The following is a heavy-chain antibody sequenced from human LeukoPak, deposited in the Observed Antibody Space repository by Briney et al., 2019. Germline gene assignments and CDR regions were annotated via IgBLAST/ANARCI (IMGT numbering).Heavy chain of an antibody. CDR2: ISAYNGNT. Sequence: ASVEVSCKASGYIYTSYGINWVRQAPGQGLEWMGWISAYNGNTKYAQKLQGRVTMTTDTSTSTAHMELRSLRTDDTAVYYCTRGPEWFGVNVDYWGQGTLVTVSS. V-gene: IGHV1-18*01. D-gene: IGHD3-10*01. J-gene: IGHJ4*02. CDR1: GYIYTSYG. CDR3: TRGPEWFGVNVDY.